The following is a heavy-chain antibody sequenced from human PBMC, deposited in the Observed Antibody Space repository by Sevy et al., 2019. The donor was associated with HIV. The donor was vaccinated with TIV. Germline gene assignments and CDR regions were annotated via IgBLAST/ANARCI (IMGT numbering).Heavy chain of an antibody. J-gene: IGHJ6*02. CDR3: ASDCSSTNCLWGLDV. CDR1: GFTFSRYW. D-gene: IGHD2-2*01. Sequence: GGSLRLSCAASGFTFSRYWMSWVRQAPGKGLEWVANIKKDGSEKYYVDSVKGRFTISRENAKNSLYLQMNSLRAEDTALYYCASDCSSTNCLWGLDVWGQGTTVTVSS. V-gene: IGHV3-7*03. CDR2: IKKDGSEK.